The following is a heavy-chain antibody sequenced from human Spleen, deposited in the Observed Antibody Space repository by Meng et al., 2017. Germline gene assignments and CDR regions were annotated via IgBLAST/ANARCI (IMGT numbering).Heavy chain of an antibody. V-gene: IGHV6-1*01. Sequence: VPLEQSSTPLVKPTPSLSTPCATSWDNGSSNRARWTWVRPDRSRCIAWLERTYYWSQWHRDYAISVKSRSTINPDTYKNQFSPQLTSVTPYDTAVYYCERGRGFFDYWGQGTLVTVSS. CDR2: TYYWSQWHR. J-gene: IGHJ4*02. CDR3: ERGRGFFDY. CDR1: WDNGSSNRAR.